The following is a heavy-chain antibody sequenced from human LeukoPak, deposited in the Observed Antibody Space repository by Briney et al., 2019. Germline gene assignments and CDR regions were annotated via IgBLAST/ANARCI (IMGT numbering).Heavy chain of an antibody. D-gene: IGHD4-23*01. CDR3: ASLRGDYVGNDFDY. V-gene: IGHV3-20*04. Sequence: GGSLRLXCAASGFTFDDYGMSWVRQAPGKGLEWVSGINWNGGSTGYADSVKGRFTISRDNAKNSLYLQMNSLRAEDTALYYCASLRGDYVGNDFDYWGQGTLVTVSS. CDR2: INWNGGST. CDR1: GFTFDDYG. J-gene: IGHJ4*02.